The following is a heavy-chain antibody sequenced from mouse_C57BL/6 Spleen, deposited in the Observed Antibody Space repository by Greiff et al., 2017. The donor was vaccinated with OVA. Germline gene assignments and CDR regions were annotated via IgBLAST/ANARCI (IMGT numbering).Heavy chain of an antibody. CDR1: GYTFTDYY. D-gene: IGHD1-1*01. V-gene: IGHV1-26*01. CDR3: ARGGGSSLWFAY. Sequence: VQLQQSGPELVKPGASVKISCKASGYTFTDYYMNWVKQSHGKSLEWIGDINPNNGGTSYNQKFKGKATLTVDKSSSTAYMELRSLTSEDSAVYYCARGGGSSLWFAYWGQGTLVTVSA. CDR2: INPNNGGT. J-gene: IGHJ3*01.